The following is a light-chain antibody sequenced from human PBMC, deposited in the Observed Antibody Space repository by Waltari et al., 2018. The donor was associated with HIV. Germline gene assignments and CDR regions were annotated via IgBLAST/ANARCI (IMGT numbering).Light chain of an antibody. V-gene: IGLV2-23*03. CDR2: DGT. Sequence: SALTQPASVSGSPGQSITVSCTGTSTDVGSYDLVSWYQHHPGKAPQLIIHDGTKRRSGVSSGFSGSKSGNTASLTISGLQAEDESLYVCCAFSGGRLSWLVGGGTRVTVL. CDR3: CAFSGGRLSWL. J-gene: IGLJ2*01. CDR1: STDVGSYDL.